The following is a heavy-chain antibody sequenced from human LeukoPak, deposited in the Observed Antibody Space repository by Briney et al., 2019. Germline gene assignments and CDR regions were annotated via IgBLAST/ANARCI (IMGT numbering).Heavy chain of an antibody. CDR1: GFTFSSYS. J-gene: IGHJ3*02. D-gene: IGHD1-1*01. V-gene: IGHV3-21*01. CDR2: ISSSSSYI. CDR3: ARDRIGIHAFDI. Sequence: GGSLRLSCAASGFTFSSYSMNWVRQAPGKGLEWVSSISSSSSYIYYADSVKGRFTISRDNAKNSLYLQMNSLRAEDTAVYYCARDRIGIHAFDIWGQGTMVTLSS.